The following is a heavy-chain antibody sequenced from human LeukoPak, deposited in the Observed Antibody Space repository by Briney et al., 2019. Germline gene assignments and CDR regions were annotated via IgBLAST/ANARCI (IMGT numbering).Heavy chain of an antibody. CDR2: INHSGST. CDR1: GGSFSGYY. D-gene: IGHD6-13*01. V-gene: IGHV4-34*01. J-gene: IGHJ4*02. Sequence: SETLSLTCAVYGGSFSGYYWSWIRQPPGKGLEWIGEINHSGSTNYNPSLKSRVTISVDTSKNQFSLKLSSVTAADTAVYYCARRPGIAAAGTGTGFDYWGQGTLVTVSS. CDR3: ARRPGIAAAGTGTGFDY.